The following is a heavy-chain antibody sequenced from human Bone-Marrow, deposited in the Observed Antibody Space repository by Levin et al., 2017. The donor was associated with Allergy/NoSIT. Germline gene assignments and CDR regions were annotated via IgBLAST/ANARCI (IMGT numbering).Heavy chain of an antibody. CDR1: GFTFSDYW. J-gene: IGHJ3*02. CDR3: VRGSPVAASSGAFHI. Sequence: GGSLRLSCAASGFTFSDYWMHWVRQVPGKGLVWVSRIKGDGSSTGYADSVKGRFSISRDNAKNTLFLQMNSLRVEDMAVYHCVRGSPVAASSGAFHIWGQGTMVSVSS. D-gene: IGHD5-12*01. CDR2: IKGDGSST. V-gene: IGHV3-74*01.